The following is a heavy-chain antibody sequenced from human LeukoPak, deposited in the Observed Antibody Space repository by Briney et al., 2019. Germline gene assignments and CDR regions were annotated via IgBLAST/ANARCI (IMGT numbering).Heavy chain of an antibody. CDR2: INPNSGGT. CDR3: ARVPDYRMGRIGY. Sequence: ASVXXSCKASGYTFTGYYMHWVRQAPGQGLEGMGRINPNSGGTNYAQKFQGRVTMNRENNIRTAYMELSSLRSDDTAVYYCARVPDYRMGRIGYWGQGTLVTVSS. V-gene: IGHV1-2*06. D-gene: IGHD4-11*01. CDR1: GYTFTGYY. J-gene: IGHJ4*02.